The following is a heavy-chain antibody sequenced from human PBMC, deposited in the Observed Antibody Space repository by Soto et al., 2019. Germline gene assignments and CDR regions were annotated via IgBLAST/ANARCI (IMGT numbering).Heavy chain of an antibody. V-gene: IGHV1-18*01. D-gene: IGHD2-2*01. CDR1: GYTFTSYG. Sequence: QVQLVQSGAEVKKPGASVQVSCKASGYTFTSYGISWVRQAPGQGLEWMGWISAYIGNTNYAQKLQGRVTMTTDTSTSTAYMELRSLRSDDTAVYYCARDSLNRDIVVVPAGNWFDPWGQGTLVTVSS. J-gene: IGHJ5*02. CDR2: ISAYIGNT. CDR3: ARDSLNRDIVVVPAGNWFDP.